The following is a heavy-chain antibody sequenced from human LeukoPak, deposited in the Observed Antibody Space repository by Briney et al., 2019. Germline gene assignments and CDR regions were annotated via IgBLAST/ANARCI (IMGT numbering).Heavy chain of an antibody. CDR3: ARDLLGYYGSASPQAPGY. Sequence: ASVKVSCKDSGYTFNSYGFSWVRQAPGHGREGMGWISAYNGNTNHVQQLQGRVTMTTDTSTSTGYMELRSLRSDDAAVYYCARDLLGYYGSASPQAPGYWGQGTLVTVSS. CDR2: ISAYNGNT. J-gene: IGHJ4*02. V-gene: IGHV1-18*01. D-gene: IGHD3-10*01. CDR1: GYTFNSYG.